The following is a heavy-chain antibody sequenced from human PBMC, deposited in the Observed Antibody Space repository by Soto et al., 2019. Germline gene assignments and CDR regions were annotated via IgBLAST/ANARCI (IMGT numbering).Heavy chain of an antibody. J-gene: IGHJ4*02. Sequence: SVKVSCKASGFTFTSSAVQWVRQARGQRLEWIGWIVVGSGNTNYAQKFQERVTITRDKSISTAYLQWSSLKASDTAVFYCARHRDGVPAYWGQGTLVTVSS. D-gene: IGHD3-10*01. CDR1: GFTFTSSA. CDR3: ARHRDGVPAY. V-gene: IGHV1-58*01. CDR2: IVVGSGNT.